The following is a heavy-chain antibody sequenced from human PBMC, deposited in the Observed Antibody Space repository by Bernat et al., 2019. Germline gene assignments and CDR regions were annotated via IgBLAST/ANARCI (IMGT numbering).Heavy chain of an antibody. J-gene: IGHJ4*02. CDR3: ARGTIAARFYCDN. CDR2: IYYSGST. CDR1: GGSISSYY. Sequence: QVQLQESGPGLVKSSETLSLTCTVPGGSISSYYWSWIRQPPGKGLEWIGYIYYSGSTNYNPSLKSRVTISVDTSKNQFSLMQSSVTAADTGVYYCARGTIAARFYCDNWGQGTLVTVSS. V-gene: IGHV4-59*01. D-gene: IGHD6-6*01.